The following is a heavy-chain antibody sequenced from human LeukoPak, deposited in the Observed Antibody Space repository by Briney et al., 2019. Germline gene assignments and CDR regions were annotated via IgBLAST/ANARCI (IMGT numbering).Heavy chain of an antibody. J-gene: IGHJ4*02. CDR1: GDSVSSNSAA. CDR2: TYYRSKWYN. D-gene: IGHD6-13*01. CDR3: AREVNWQQQLIHQSPEFDY. Sequence: SQTLSPTCAISGDSVSSNSAAWDWLRQSPSTGLEWLGRTYYRSKWYNDYAVSVKSRITINPDTSKNQFSLQLNSVTPEDTAVYYCAREVNWQQQLIHQSPEFDYWGQGTLVTVSS. V-gene: IGHV6-1*01.